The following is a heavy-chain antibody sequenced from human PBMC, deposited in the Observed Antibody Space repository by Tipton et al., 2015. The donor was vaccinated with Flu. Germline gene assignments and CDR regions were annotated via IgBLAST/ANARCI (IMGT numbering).Heavy chain of an antibody. D-gene: IGHD2-21*01. J-gene: IGHJ4*02. CDR1: GGSISSSSYY. Sequence: TLSLTCTVSGGSISSSSYYWGWIRQPPGKGLEWIGSIYYSGSTYYNPSLKSRVTISVDTSKNQFSLKLSSVTAADTAVYYCARHLGVVVIGWVFDYWGQGTLVTVSS. CDR2: IYYSGST. V-gene: IGHV4-39*01. CDR3: ARHLGVVVIGWVFDY.